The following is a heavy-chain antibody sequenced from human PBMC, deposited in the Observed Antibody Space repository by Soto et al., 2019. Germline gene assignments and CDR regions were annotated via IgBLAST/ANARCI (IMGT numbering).Heavy chain of an antibody. CDR3: AGPPVIDIVVPPDY. J-gene: IGHJ4*02. D-gene: IGHD2-15*01. Sequence: QVQLVESGGGVVQPGRSLRLSCAASGFTFSTYAMHWVRQAPGKGLEWVAVISYDGSNKHYEDSVKGRFTISRDNSKNTLYLQMNSLRAEDTAVYYCAGPPVIDIVVPPDYWGQVNLVTVSS. CDR2: ISYDGSNK. V-gene: IGHV3-30*04. CDR1: GFTFSTYA.